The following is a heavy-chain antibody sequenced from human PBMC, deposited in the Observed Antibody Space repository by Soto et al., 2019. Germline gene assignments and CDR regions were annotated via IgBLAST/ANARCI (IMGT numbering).Heavy chain of an antibody. CDR3: AKDYCSSTSCYAPRYYGMDV. D-gene: IGHD2-2*01. CDR2: ISGSGGST. Sequence: GGSLRLSCAASGFTFSSYAMSWVRQAPGKGLEWVSAISGSGGSTYYADSVKGRFTISRDNSKNTLYLQMNSLRAEDTAVYYCAKDYCSSTSCYAPRYYGMDVWGQGTTVTVSS. J-gene: IGHJ6*02. CDR1: GFTFSSYA. V-gene: IGHV3-23*01.